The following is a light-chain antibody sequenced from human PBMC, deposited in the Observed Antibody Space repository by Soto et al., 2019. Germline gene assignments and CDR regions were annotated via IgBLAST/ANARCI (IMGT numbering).Light chain of an antibody. CDR2: DAS. J-gene: IGKJ4*01. V-gene: IGKV3-15*01. Sequence: EIVLTQSPAILSVSPGERATLSCRASQSISRSLAWYQQKPGQAPRLLISDASTRATGIPARFSGSGSGTEFTLTISSLQSEDFATYHCQQYETYSPLTFGGGTKVDI. CDR1: QSISRS. CDR3: QQYETYSPLT.